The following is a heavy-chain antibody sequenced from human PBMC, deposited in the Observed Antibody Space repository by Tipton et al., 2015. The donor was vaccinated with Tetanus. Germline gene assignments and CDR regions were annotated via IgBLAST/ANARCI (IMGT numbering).Heavy chain of an antibody. V-gene: IGHV4-31*03. CDR2: IYYSGDT. Sequence: TLSLTCTVSGGSVRSGDYYWTWIRQPPGKGLEWIGYIYYSGDTFYNPSLKSRVNISVDTSKDQFSLRLTSVTAADTAVYYCARDQGGGRVARLNWFGPWGQGTLVTVSS. CDR1: GGSVRSGDYY. CDR3: ARDQGGGRVARLNWFGP. J-gene: IGHJ5*02. D-gene: IGHD3-16*01.